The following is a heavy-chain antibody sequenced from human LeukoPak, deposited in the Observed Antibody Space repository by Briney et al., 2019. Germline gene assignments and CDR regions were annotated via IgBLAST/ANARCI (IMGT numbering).Heavy chain of an antibody. J-gene: IGHJ4*02. CDR1: GDSFSSNGVA. D-gene: IGHD3-10*01. V-gene: IGHV6-1*01. CDR3: ARGAPPYYYGSGSYPSRPKTYLDY. Sequence: SQTLSLTCVISGDSFSSNGVAWNWIRQSPSRGLEWLGRTYYRSKWYHDYAVSVKSRITINPDTSKNQFSLKLSSVTAADTAVYYCARGAPPYYYGSGSYPSRPKTYLDYWGQGTLVTVSS. CDR2: TYYRSKWYH.